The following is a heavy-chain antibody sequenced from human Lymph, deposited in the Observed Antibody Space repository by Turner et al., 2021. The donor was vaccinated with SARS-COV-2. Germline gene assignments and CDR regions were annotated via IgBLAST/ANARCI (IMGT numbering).Heavy chain of an antibody. CDR3: ARGRLDSFGGGYYSWFDP. CDR1: GGTFSSYA. D-gene: IGHD1-26*01. CDR2: IIPILGIA. Sequence: QFQLVQSGAEVKKPGSSVKVSCNASGGTFSSYAINWVRQAPGQGLEWMGRIIPILGIANYAQKFQGRVTITADKSTSTAYMELSSLRSEDTAVYYCARGRLDSFGGGYYSWFDPWGQGTLVTVSS. V-gene: IGHV1-69*04. J-gene: IGHJ5*02.